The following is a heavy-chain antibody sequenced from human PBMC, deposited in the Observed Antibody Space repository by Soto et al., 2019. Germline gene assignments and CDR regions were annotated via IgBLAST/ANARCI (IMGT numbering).Heavy chain of an antibody. Sequence: SETLSLTCTVSGGSISSGSYFWAWVRQPPGKGLEWIGSAHYSGSTHYNPSLKSRVSISVDTSKNQVSLKLRSVTAADTAVYYCAFSMFGEYYYYIDVRAQGTTVTVSS. J-gene: IGHJ6*03. V-gene: IGHV4-39*01. CDR1: GGSISSGSYF. CDR3: AFSMFGEYYYYIDV. CDR2: AHYSGST. D-gene: IGHD2-21*01.